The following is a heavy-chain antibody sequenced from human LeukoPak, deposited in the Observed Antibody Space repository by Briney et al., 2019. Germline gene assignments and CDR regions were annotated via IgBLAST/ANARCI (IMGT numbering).Heavy chain of an antibody. D-gene: IGHD1-1*01. J-gene: IGHJ3*02. CDR3: ASQKTGTWGNHDAFDI. CDR2: FYYSGST. V-gene: IGHV4-39*01. Sequence: PSETLSLTCIVSGGSISSSSYYWGWIRQPPGKGLEWIGSFYYSGSTYYNPSLKSRVTISVDTSKNQFSLKLSSVTAADTAVYYCASQKTGTWGNHDAFDIWGQGTMVTVSS. CDR1: GGSISSSSYY.